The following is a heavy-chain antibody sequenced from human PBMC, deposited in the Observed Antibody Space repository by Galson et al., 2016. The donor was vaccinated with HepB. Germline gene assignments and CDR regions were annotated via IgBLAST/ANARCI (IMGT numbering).Heavy chain of an antibody. Sequence: QSGAEVKKPGESLKISCKASGYKFTDYWIGWVRQMPGKGLEWMGIIYPGDSETRYSSSFQGQVTISVDKSINTAYLHWSSLKASDTGMYYCGGGHPFDFWGQGTLVTVSS. CDR3: GGGHPFDF. CDR2: IYPGDSET. J-gene: IGHJ4*02. V-gene: IGHV5-51*03. D-gene: IGHD3-16*01. CDR1: GYKFTDYW.